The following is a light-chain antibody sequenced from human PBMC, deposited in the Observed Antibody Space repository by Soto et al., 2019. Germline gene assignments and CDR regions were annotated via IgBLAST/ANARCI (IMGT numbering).Light chain of an antibody. CDR2: GES. Sequence: EIVLTQSPGTLSLSPGDRATLSCRASQSVTGTYLAWYQHKPGQAPRLLIYGESSRATGIPDRFSGSGSATDFTLTISRLETEDFAVYYCQQYGSPLWTFGQGTKVE. J-gene: IGKJ1*01. CDR3: QQYGSPLWT. V-gene: IGKV3-20*01. CDR1: QSVTGTY.